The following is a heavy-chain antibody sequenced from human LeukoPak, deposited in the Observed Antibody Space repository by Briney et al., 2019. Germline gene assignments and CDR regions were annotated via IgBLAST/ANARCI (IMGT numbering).Heavy chain of an antibody. CDR2: NNAYNGDT. CDR1: GYIFTSSG. D-gene: IGHD3-9*01. J-gene: IGHJ4*02. Sequence: GASVKVSCKASGYIFTSSGIRWVRQAPGQGLEWMGWNNAYNGDTNYAQKLQGRVTMTTDTSTSTAYMELRSLRSDDTDVYKCASVRDCGDYNYYFDYWGQGTLVSVS. CDR3: ASVRDCGDYNYYFDY. V-gene: IGHV1-18*04.